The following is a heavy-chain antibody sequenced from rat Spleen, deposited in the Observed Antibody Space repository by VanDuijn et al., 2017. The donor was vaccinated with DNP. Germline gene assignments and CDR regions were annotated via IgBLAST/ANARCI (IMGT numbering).Heavy chain of an antibody. CDR3: ARYGSVALDY. Sequence: EVQLQESGPGLVKPSQSLSLTCSVTGYSVTRNYWGWIRKFPGNKMEWIGHISYSGSTSSNPSLKSRISITRDTSKNQYFLQLNSVTTEDTATYYCARYGSVALDYWGQGVMVTVSS. CDR1: GYSVTRNY. V-gene: IGHV3-1*01. CDR2: ISYSGST. D-gene: IGHD3-3*01. J-gene: IGHJ2*01.